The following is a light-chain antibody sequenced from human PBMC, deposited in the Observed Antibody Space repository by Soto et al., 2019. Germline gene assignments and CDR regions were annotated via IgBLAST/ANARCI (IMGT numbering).Light chain of an antibody. CDR3: QDYGTSPPWT. CDR2: GGS. Sequence: EVVLTQSPGALSLSPGEGVTLPCRASQNIRGNELAWYRQKRGQAPRLLMYGGSTRADGIPDRFSGRGTGANFTLAISRLEPEDSAVYYCQDYGTSPPWTFGQGTKLEIK. CDR1: QNIRGNE. J-gene: IGKJ1*01. V-gene: IGKV3-20*01.